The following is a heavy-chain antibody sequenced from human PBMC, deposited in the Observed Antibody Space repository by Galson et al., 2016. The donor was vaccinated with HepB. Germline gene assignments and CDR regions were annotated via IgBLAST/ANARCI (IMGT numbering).Heavy chain of an antibody. CDR1: GFTFTTYG. J-gene: IGHJ4*02. CDR2: ISFDGTNK. CDR3: ARVYNYVWVGSHFDY. Sequence: SLRLSCAASGFTFTTYGMHWVRRAPGEGLESVAIISFDGTNKYYADSVKGRFTISRDNSKNTLYLQMDSLRAEDTAVYYCARVYNYVWVGSHFDYWGQGNLVTVSS. D-gene: IGHD3-16*01. V-gene: IGHV3-30*03.